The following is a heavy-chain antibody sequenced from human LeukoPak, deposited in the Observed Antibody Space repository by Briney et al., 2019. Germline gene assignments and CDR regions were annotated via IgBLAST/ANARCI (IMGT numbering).Heavy chain of an antibody. D-gene: IGHD1-26*01. V-gene: IGHV4-39*01. Sequence: PSETLSLTCTVSGGSISSSSYYWGWIRQPPGEGLEWIGSIYYSGSTYYNPSLKSRVTISVDTSKNQFSLKLSSVTAADTAVYYCASLTKWEQDYWGQGTLVTVSS. J-gene: IGHJ4*02. CDR2: IYYSGST. CDR3: ASLTKWEQDY. CDR1: GGSISSSSYY.